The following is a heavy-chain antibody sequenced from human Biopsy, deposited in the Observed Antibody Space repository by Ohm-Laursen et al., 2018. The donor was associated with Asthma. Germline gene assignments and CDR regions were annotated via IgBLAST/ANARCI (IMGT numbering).Heavy chain of an antibody. D-gene: IGHD3-3*01. CDR2: IFSNDEK. Sequence: TQTLTLTCTFSGFSLRNARMGVTWIRQPPGKALEWLAHIFSNDEKSYSTSLKSRITISKDTAKSQVVLTMSNMDPVDTATYYCARVVNYDFRSGYWCDPGGQGTLVTGAS. J-gene: IGHJ5*02. V-gene: IGHV2-26*01. CDR3: ARVVNYDFRSGYWCDP. CDR1: GFSLRNARMG.